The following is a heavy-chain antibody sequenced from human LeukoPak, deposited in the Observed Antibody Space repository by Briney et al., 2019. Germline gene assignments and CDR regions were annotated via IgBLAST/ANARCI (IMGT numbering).Heavy chain of an antibody. D-gene: IGHD6-13*01. CDR2: ISWNSGSI. J-gene: IGHJ4*02. Sequence: GGSLRLSCAASGFTFDDYAMHWVRQAPGKGLEWVSGISWNSGSIGYADSVKGRFTISRDNAKNSLYLQMNSLRAEDTALYYCAKAAGYSITLHYFDYWGQGTLVTVSS. CDR1: GFTFDDYA. V-gene: IGHV3-9*01. CDR3: AKAAGYSITLHYFDY.